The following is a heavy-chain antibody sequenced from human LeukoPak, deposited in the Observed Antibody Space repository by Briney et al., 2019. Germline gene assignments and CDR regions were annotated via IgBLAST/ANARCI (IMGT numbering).Heavy chain of an antibody. Sequence: ASVKGSCKASGYTLTSYGISWVRQAPGQGLEWMGWISAYNGNTNYAQKLQGRVTMTTDTSTSTAYMELRSLRSDDTAVYYCARGGPGASSWSIYFDYWGQGTLVTVSS. CDR1: GYTLTSYG. CDR2: ISAYNGNT. CDR3: ARGGPGASSWSIYFDY. V-gene: IGHV1-18*01. J-gene: IGHJ4*02. D-gene: IGHD6-13*01.